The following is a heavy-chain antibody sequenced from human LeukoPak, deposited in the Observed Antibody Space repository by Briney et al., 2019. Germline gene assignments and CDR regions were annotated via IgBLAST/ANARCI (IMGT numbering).Heavy chain of an antibody. D-gene: IGHD3-3*01. Sequence: PGGSLRLSCAASGLTFSSHWMHWVRQAPGKGLEWVAVISSDGSIKVYADSVKGRFTLSRDNSINTVDLQMNSLRAEDTAVYYCVKEYHSRGFGAYFDYWGQGTLVTVSS. CDR1: GLTFSSHW. CDR2: ISSDGSIK. J-gene: IGHJ4*02. CDR3: VKEYHSRGFGAYFDY. V-gene: IGHV3-30*18.